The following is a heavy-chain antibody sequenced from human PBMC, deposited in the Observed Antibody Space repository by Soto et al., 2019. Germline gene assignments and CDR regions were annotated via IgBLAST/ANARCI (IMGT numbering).Heavy chain of an antibody. CDR2: IWYDGSNK. D-gene: IGHD1-26*01. CDR1: GFTFSSYG. CDR3: ARDDGIGGYFDY. V-gene: IGHV3-33*01. Sequence: QVQLVESGGGVVQPGRSLRLSCAASGFTFSSYGMHWVRQAPGKGLEWAAVIWYDGSNKYYADSVKGRFTISRDNSKNTLYLQMNSLRAEDTAVYYCARDDGIGGYFDYWGQGTLVTVSS. J-gene: IGHJ4*02.